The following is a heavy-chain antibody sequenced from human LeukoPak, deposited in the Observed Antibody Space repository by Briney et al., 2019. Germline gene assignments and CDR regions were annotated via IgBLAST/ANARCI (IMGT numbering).Heavy chain of an antibody. CDR2: ISGSGGST. J-gene: IGHJ4*02. CDR3: AKGKKVVVAASADY. D-gene: IGHD2-15*01. CDR1: GFTFSSYW. Sequence: GGSLRLSCAASGFTFSSYWMSWVRQAPGKGLEWVSAISGSGGSTYYADSVKGRFTISRDNSKNTLYLQMNSLRAEDTAVYYCAKGKKVVVAASADYWGQGTLVTVSS. V-gene: IGHV3-23*01.